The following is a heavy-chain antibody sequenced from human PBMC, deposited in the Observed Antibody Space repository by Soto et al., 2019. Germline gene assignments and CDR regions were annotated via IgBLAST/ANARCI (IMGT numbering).Heavy chain of an antibody. Sequence: PGGSLRLSCAASGFTFDSYAMCWVRQAPGKGLEWVSVISGSGSSTYYADSVKGRFTISRDNPKNTLYLQMNSLRAEDTAVYYCAKAGSLGYGFFDYWGQGTLVTVSS. CDR2: ISGSGSST. D-gene: IGHD1-1*01. V-gene: IGHV3-23*01. CDR3: AKAGSLGYGFFDY. CDR1: GFTFDSYA. J-gene: IGHJ4*02.